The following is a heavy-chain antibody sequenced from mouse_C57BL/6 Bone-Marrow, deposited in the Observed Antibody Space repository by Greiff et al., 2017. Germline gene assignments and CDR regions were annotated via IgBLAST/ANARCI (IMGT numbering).Heavy chain of an antibody. J-gene: IGHJ4*01. Sequence: EVQLQQSGPELVKPGASVKISCKASGYTFTDYYMNWVKQSHGKSLEWIGDINPNNGGTSYNQKFKGKATLTVDKSSSTAYMELRSLTSDDSAVYYCARTGDYDLAMDYWGQGTSVTVSS. D-gene: IGHD2-4*01. CDR2: INPNNGGT. V-gene: IGHV1-26*01. CDR1: GYTFTDYY. CDR3: ARTGDYDLAMDY.